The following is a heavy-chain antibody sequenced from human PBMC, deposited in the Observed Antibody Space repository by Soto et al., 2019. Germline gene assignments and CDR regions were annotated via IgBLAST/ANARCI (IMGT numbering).Heavy chain of an antibody. Sequence: EASVKFSCKASGGTFSSYAIIWLRQAPGQGLEWMGVIIPIFGTANYAQKFQGRVTITADESTSTAYMELSSLRSEDTAVYYCARDPRRSYFDYWGQGTLVTVSS. CDR1: GGTFSSYA. V-gene: IGHV1-69*13. CDR2: IIPIFGTA. J-gene: IGHJ4*02. CDR3: ARDPRRSYFDY.